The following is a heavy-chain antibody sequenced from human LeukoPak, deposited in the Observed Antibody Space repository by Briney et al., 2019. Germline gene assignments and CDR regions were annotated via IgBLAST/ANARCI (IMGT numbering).Heavy chain of an antibody. CDR3: ARRRYYDSTGYFE. J-gene: IGHJ1*01. CDR1: GDFITITSYY. V-gene: IGHV4-39*02. D-gene: IGHD3-22*01. CDR2: IYYTGKT. Sequence: PSETLSLTCTLSGDFITITSYYRGWIRQPPGNGLEWIGDIYYTGKTYYNPSLKSRVFISIDTSKNYFSLNLNFVTAADTAVYYCARRRYYDSTGYFEWGRGSLVTVSS.